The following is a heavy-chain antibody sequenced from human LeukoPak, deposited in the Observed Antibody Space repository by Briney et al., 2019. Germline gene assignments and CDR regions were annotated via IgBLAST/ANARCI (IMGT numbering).Heavy chain of an antibody. V-gene: IGHV4-4*07. J-gene: IGHJ3*02. D-gene: IGHD3-22*01. CDR1: GGSISAYY. Sequence: PSETLSLTCTVSGGSISAYYWSWVRQSAGKGLEWIERIDIDGRTSYNPSLQSRVTMSVDTSKNQFSLKLSSVTAADTAVYYCARANYYDSSGHKGELVDIWGRGTMVTVSS. CDR2: IDIDGRT. CDR3: ARANYYDSSGHKGELVDI.